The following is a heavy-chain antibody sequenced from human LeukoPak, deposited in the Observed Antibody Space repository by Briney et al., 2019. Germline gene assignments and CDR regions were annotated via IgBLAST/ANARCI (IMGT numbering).Heavy chain of an antibody. CDR3: AKVGPESHYAMDV. CDR1: GFTFSSYG. Sequence: GGSLRLSCAASGFTFSSYGMRWVRQAPGNGLEWVAVISYDGSNKYYADSVKGRFTISRDNSKNTLYLQMNSLRAEDTAVYYCAKVGPESHYAMDVWGQGTTVTVSS. J-gene: IGHJ6*02. CDR2: ISYDGSNK. V-gene: IGHV3-30*18.